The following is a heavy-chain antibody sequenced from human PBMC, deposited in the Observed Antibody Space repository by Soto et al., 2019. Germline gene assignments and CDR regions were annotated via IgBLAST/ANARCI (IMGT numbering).Heavy chain of an antibody. V-gene: IGHV3-72*01. CDR1: GFTFSDHY. D-gene: IGHD1-26*01. Sequence: GGSLRLSCAASGFTFSDHYMDWVRQAPGKGLEWVGRTRNKANSYTTEYAASVKGRFTISRDDSKNSLYLQMNSLKTEDTAVYYCVRGLGDYWGQGTLVTVSS. J-gene: IGHJ4*02. CDR2: TRNKANSYTT. CDR3: VRGLGDY.